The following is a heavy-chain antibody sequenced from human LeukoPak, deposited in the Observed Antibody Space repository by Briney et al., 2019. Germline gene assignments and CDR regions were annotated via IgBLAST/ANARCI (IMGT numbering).Heavy chain of an antibody. CDR3: ARSCGGDSYSDY. CDR2: IGSSSHYR. CDR1: GFTFSNYS. J-gene: IGHJ4*02. D-gene: IGHD2-21*02. V-gene: IGHV3-21*01. Sequence: GGSLRLSCAASGFTFSNYSMNWVRQAPGKGLEWVSSIGSSSHYRYYGDSVKGRFIISRDNAKNSLFLQMNSLRAEDTAVYYCARSCGGDSYSDYWGQGTLVTVSS.